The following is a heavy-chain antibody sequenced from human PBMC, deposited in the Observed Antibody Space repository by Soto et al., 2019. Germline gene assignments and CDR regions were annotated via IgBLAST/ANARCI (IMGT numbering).Heavy chain of an antibody. CDR3: ARSYCSGGSCYTDIDY. CDR1: WYTFTSYA. V-gene: IGHV1-3*01. CDR2: INAGNGNT. Sequence: GASVKVSCKASWYTFTSYAMHLVRPAPGQRLEWMGWINAGNGNTKYSQKFQGRVTITRDTSASTAYMELSSLRSEDTAVYYCARSYCSGGSCYTDIDYWGQGTLVTVSS. J-gene: IGHJ4*02. D-gene: IGHD2-15*01.